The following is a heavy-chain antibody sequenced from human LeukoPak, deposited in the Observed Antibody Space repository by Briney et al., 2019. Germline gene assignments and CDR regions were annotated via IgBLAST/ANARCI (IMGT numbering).Heavy chain of an antibody. V-gene: IGHV4-4*09. CDR2: IYSSGSP. CDR3: ARRLGTYLDY. Sequence: PSETLSLTCTVSGGSISAYYWNWIRQPPGKGLEWIGYIYSSGSPNYNPSLKSRVTISVDTSRNQFSLRLSSMTAADTAVYYCARRLGTYLDYWGQGALVTVSS. D-gene: IGHD1-26*01. J-gene: IGHJ4*02. CDR1: GGSISAYY.